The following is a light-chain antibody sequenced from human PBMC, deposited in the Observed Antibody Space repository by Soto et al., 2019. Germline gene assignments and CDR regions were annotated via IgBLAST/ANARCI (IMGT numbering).Light chain of an antibody. V-gene: IGKV3-11*01. CDR2: DTS. J-gene: IGKJ1*01. Sequence: IVLPPSPGTLSLSPWERATLSCRASQSVSSSLAWYQQKPGQAPRLLISDTSNRATGIPARFSGSGSGTDFTLTISSLQPEDFAVYFCHQDFNLPWTFGQGTKVDIK. CDR3: HQDFNLPWT. CDR1: QSVSSS.